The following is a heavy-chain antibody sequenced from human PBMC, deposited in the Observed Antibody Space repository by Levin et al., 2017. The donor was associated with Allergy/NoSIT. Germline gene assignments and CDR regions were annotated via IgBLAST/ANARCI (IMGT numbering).Heavy chain of an antibody. D-gene: IGHD2-2*02. J-gene: IGHJ4*02. CDR2: ISSSSSYI. CDR3: ARDRPGYCSSTSCYRRDQLAPDY. V-gene: IGHV3-21*01. CDR1: GFTFSSYS. Sequence: GESLKISCAASGFTFSSYSMNWVRQAPGKGLEWVSSISSSSSYIYYADSVKGRFTISRDNAKNSLYLQMNSLRAEDTAVYYCARDRPGYCSSTSCYRRDQLAPDYWGQGTLVTVSS.